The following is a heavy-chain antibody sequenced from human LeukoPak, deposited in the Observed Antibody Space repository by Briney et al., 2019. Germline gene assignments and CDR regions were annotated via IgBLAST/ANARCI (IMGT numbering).Heavy chain of an antibody. Sequence: PGGSLRLSCAGSGFPFSTPGMNCVRQAAGKGLEWVSGISPGGGPTYYADSVKGRFTISRDDSKNTLYLQMRNLRAEDTAVYYCAKDGAWLRFDDWGQGILVTVSS. CDR2: ISPGGGPT. CDR3: AKDGAWLRFDD. D-gene: IGHD5-12*01. V-gene: IGHV3-23*01. CDR1: GFPFSTPG. J-gene: IGHJ4*02.